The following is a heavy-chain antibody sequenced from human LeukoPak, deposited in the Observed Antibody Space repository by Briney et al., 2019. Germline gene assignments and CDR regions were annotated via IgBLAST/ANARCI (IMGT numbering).Heavy chain of an antibody. CDR1: GYTFTGYY. J-gene: IGHJ5*02. V-gene: IGHV1-2*06. Sequence: GASVKVSCKASGYTFTGYYMHWVRQAPGQGLEWMGRINPNSGGTDYAQKFQGRVTMTRDTSISTAYMELSRLRSDDTAVYYCVRDRGVGATKNWFDPWGQGTLVTVSS. CDR3: VRDRGVGATKNWFDP. D-gene: IGHD1-26*01. CDR2: INPNSGGT.